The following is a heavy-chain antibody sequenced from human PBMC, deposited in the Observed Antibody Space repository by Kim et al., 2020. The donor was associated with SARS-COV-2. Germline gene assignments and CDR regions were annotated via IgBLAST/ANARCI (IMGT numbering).Heavy chain of an antibody. D-gene: IGHD3-10*01. CDR3: ARDFGVYDSENRNWFDT. V-gene: IGHV1-46*01. CDR2: IRFNGGST. J-gene: IGHJ5*02. CDR1: GYVFTDYC. Sequence: ASVKVSCKASGYVFTDYCVHWVRQAPGQGLEWMGRIRFNGGSTDYPQKFQGRVTMTRDTSTSTVYMELRSLRSDDTAVYFCARDFGVYDSENRNWFDTWGPGTLVAVSS.